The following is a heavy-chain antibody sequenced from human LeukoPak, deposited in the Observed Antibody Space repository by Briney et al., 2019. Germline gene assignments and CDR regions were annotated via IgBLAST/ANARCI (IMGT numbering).Heavy chain of an antibody. CDR1: GGSVSDYY. J-gene: IGHJ4*02. V-gene: IGHV4-59*02. CDR2: IYYTGTT. CDR3: ARRKLGNDY. D-gene: IGHD7-27*01. Sequence: SETLSLTCTVSGGSVSDYYWSWIRQSPGKGLEWIGYIYYTGTTSYNPSLKSRVTISAETSQNQFSLNLISVTAADTAVYYCARRKLGNDYWGQGTLVTVSS.